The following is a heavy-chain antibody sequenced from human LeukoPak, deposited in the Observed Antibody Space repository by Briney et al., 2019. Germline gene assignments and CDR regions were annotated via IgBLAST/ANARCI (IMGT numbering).Heavy chain of an antibody. CDR1: GYTFTNYY. Sequence: ASVKVSCKASGYTFTNYYMHWVRQAPGQGLELMGTINPSGGSTSYAQKFQGRVTMTRDTSTSTVYMELSSLRSEDTAVYYCAILRGAFDYWGQGTLVTVSS. J-gene: IGHJ4*02. D-gene: IGHD4/OR15-4a*01. CDR3: AILRGAFDY. V-gene: IGHV1-46*01. CDR2: INPSGGST.